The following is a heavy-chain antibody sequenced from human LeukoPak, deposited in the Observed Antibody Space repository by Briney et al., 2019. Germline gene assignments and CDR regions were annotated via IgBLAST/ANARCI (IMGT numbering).Heavy chain of an antibody. V-gene: IGHV3-23*01. CDR2: ISRSGSTP. CDR1: EFTFSSFG. CDR3: ANLTPDSTTPTDF. D-gene: IGHD1-1*01. Sequence: GGSLRLSSTASEFTFSSFGMHWVRQAQGQGLEWVAAISRSGSTPYYTASVKGRFTISRDNSKNTLFLQMNSLRAGDTAVYYCANLTPDSTTPTDFWGQGTLVTVSS. J-gene: IGHJ4*02.